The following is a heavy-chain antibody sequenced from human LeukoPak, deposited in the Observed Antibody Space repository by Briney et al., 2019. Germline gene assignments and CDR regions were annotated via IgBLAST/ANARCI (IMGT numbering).Heavy chain of an antibody. D-gene: IGHD5-18*01. CDR1: GLRFSNYG. Sequence: PGGSLTLSCAASGLRFSNYGMHWVRQAPGKGLEWVAFIRFDGSSKYFADSVKGRFIISRDNFQNTLILQMNNLKVEDTAVYYCAKVRVDTAMVDAFDIWGQGTRVVVSS. J-gene: IGHJ3*02. CDR2: IRFDGSSK. CDR3: AKVRVDTAMVDAFDI. V-gene: IGHV3-30*02.